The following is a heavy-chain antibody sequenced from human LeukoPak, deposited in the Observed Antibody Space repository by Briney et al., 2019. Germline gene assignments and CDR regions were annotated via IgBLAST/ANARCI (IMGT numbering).Heavy chain of an antibody. CDR1: GGSFSGYY. Sequence: PSETLSLTCAVYGGSFSGYYWSWIRQPPGKGLEWIGEINHSGSTNYSPSLKSRVTTSVDTSKKQFSLKLSSVTAADTALYYCARGQSSVVTDIPYYFDYWGRGTVVTVSS. CDR3: ARGQSSVVTDIPYYFDY. CDR2: INHSGST. J-gene: IGHJ4*02. V-gene: IGHV4-34*01. D-gene: IGHD2-21*02.